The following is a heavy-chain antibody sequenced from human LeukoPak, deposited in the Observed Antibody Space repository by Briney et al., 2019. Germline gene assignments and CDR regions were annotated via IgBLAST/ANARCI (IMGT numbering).Heavy chain of an antibody. CDR1: GCTSTCYY. Sequence: ASVKVSCKASGCTSTCYYMHWVRQAHGPGLEWMGWINPNSGGTNYAQKFQGRVTMTRDTSISTDYMELSRLRSDDTAVYYGARDVDWNYDYWGQGTLVTVSS. J-gene: IGHJ4*02. CDR2: INPNSGGT. V-gene: IGHV1-2*02. CDR3: ARDVDWNYDY. D-gene: IGHD1-7*01.